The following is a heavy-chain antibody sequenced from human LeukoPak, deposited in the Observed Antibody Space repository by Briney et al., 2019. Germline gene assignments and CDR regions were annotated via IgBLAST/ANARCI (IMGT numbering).Heavy chain of an antibody. CDR1: GFTFSSYW. D-gene: IGHD3-16*01. J-gene: IGHJ6*02. Sequence: GGSLRLSCAASGFTFSSYWMNWARQAAAKGLGWVASINHNGNVNYYVDSVKGRFTISRDNAKNSLYLQMSNLRAEDTAVYFCARGGGLDVWGQGATVTVSS. CDR3: ARGGGLDV. V-gene: IGHV3-7*03. CDR2: INHNGNVN.